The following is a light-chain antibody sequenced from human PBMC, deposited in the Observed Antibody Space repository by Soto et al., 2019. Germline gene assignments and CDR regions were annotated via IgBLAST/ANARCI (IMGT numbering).Light chain of an antibody. CDR2: EVS. CDR1: SSDVGGYNY. CDR3: SSYTSSSTWV. Sequence: QSALTQPASVSGSPGQSITISCTRTSSDVGGYNYVSWYQRHPGKAPKLMIHEVSDRPSGVSNRFSGSKSGNTASLTISGLQAEDEADYYCSSYTSSSTWVFGGGIKLTVL. J-gene: IGLJ3*02. V-gene: IGLV2-14*01.